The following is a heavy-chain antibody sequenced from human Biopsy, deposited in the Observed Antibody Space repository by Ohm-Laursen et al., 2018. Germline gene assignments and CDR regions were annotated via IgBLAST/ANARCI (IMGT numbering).Heavy chain of an antibody. Sequence: SETLSLTWAVFGKTFSDYQWSWIRQPPGKGLEWIGQINQAGTTNYNPSLKSRVSISADAFKYEFSLRLTSVTAADTAVYLCGNEVHGRDYWGLGAQVTVSS. CDR2: INQAGTT. CDR3: GNEVHGRDY. V-gene: IGHV4-34*08. J-gene: IGHJ4*02. CDR1: GKTFSDYQ. D-gene: IGHD2-15*01.